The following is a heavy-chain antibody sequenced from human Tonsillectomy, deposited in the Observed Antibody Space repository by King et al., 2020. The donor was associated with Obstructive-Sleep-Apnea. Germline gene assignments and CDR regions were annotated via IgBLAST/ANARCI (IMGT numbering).Heavy chain of an antibody. D-gene: IGHD3-22*01. J-gene: IGHJ4*02. CDR2: ISYDGYNK. CDR1: GFAFDDYA. V-gene: IGHV3-30-3*01. Sequence: VQLVESGGGVVQPGRSLRLSCAASGFAFDDYAMHWVRQAPGKGLEWVAIISYDGYNKYYADSVRGRFTISRDNSNNTLYLEMNSLTTEDTSVYYCARDPEIMKHVVITFLDSWGQGALVTVSS. CDR3: ARDPEIMKHVVITFLDS.